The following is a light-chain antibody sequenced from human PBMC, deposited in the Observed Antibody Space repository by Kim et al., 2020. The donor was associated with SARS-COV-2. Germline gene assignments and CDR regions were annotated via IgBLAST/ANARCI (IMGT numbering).Light chain of an antibody. V-gene: IGKV3-15*01. Sequence: SVAPGERATRSCRASQSVNKNFAWYQQKPGQAPRLVIYHASTRATGIPARFSGSGSGTEFTLTISSLQSEDSAVYYCQQYSDWPTFGPGTKVEIK. J-gene: IGKJ3*01. CDR3: QQYSDWPT. CDR1: QSVNKN. CDR2: HAS.